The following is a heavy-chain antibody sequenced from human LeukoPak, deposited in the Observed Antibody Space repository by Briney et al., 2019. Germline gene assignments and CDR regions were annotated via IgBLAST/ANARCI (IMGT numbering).Heavy chain of an antibody. CDR2: ISSSSSTI. Sequence: GGSLRLSCAASGFTFSSYSMNWVRQAPGKGLEWVSYISSSSSTIYYADSVKGRFTISRDNAKNSLYLQMNSLRAEDTAVYYCARSNYGAQADCDYWGQGTLVTVSS. CDR3: ARSNYGAQADCDY. CDR1: GFTFSSYS. D-gene: IGHD4-17*01. J-gene: IGHJ4*02. V-gene: IGHV3-48*04.